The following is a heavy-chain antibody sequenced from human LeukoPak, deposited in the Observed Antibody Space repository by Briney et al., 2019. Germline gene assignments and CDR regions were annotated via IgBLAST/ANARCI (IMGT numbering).Heavy chain of an antibody. CDR2: ISGNSNFI. CDR3: AKDQGHYGSGSFYTH. CDR1: GFTFSSHI. J-gene: IGHJ4*02. Sequence: PGGSLRLSCAASGFTFSSHIMTWVRQAPGKGLEWVSSISGNSNFIYHADSVKGRVTISRDNAKNSLYLQMNSLRAEDTAVYYCAKDQGHYGSGSFYTHWGQGTLATVSS. D-gene: IGHD3-10*01. V-gene: IGHV3-21*01.